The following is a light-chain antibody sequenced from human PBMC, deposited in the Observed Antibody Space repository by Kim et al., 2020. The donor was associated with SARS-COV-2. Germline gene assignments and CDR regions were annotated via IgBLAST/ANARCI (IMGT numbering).Light chain of an antibody. CDR2: DVS. CDR1: QSVTSY. CDR3: QQRET. J-gene: IGKJ3*01. Sequence: ATLAWSPGERATLSCRASQSVTSYLAWYQQKPGQAPRLLIYDVSNRATGVPARFSGYGSGTDFTLTISSLEPEDFAVYYCQQRETFGPGTKVDIK. V-gene: IGKV3-11*01.